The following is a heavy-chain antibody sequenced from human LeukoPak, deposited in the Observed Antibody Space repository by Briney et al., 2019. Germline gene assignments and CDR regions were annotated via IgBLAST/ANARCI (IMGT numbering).Heavy chain of an antibody. CDR2: ISGSGGST. V-gene: IGHV3-23*01. J-gene: IGHJ6*03. Sequence: TGGSLRLSCAASGFTFSSYAMSWVRQAPGKGLAWDSAISGSGGSTYYADSVKGRFTISRDNSKNTLYLQMNSLRAEDTAVHYCAKVGGYYYYYMDVWGKGTTVTVSS. D-gene: IGHD1-26*01. CDR3: AKVGGYYYYYMDV. CDR1: GFTFSSYA.